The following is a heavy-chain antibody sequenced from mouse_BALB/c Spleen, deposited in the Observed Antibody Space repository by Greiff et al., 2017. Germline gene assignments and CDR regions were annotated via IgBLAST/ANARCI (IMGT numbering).Heavy chain of an antibody. J-gene: IGHJ4*01. D-gene: IGHD1-1*01. CDR1: GFNIKDYY. CDR2: IDPENGDT. V-gene: IGHV14-4*02. CDR3: NLYYYGSSYRAMDY. Sequence: VQLQQSGAELVRSGASVKLSCTASGFNIKDYYMHWVKQRPEQGLEWIGWIDPENGDTEYAPKFQGKATMTADTSSNTAYLQLSSLTSEDTAVYYCNLYYYGSSYRAMDYWGQGTSVTVSS.